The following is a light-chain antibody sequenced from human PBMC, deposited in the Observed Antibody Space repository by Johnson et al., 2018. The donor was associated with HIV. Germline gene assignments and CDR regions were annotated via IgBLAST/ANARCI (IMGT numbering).Light chain of an antibody. CDR2: ENN. CDR1: TSNIGNNY. J-gene: IGLJ1*01. Sequence: QSVLTQPPSVSVAPGQKVTISCSGSTSNIGNNYVSWYQQLPGTAPKLLIYENNKRPSGIPDRFSGSKSGTSATLGITGLQTWDEADYYCGTWDSSLSAHVFGTGTKVTVL. V-gene: IGLV1-51*02. CDR3: GTWDSSLSAHV.